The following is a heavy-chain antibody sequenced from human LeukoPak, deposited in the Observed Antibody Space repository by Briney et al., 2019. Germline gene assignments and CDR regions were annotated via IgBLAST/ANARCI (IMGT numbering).Heavy chain of an antibody. J-gene: IGHJ4*02. D-gene: IGHD3-10*01. CDR2: IHSGGTT. CDR1: GFTISNNY. Sequence: GGSLRLSCAASGFTISNNYMSWVRQAPGRGPEWVSVIHSGGTTHYADSVKGRFTISRDNSNDTLFLQMDSLRADDTAVYHCTKDPGYGLGIDFGDFWGQGIPVTVSS. CDR3: TKDPGYGLGIDFGDF. V-gene: IGHV3-66*01.